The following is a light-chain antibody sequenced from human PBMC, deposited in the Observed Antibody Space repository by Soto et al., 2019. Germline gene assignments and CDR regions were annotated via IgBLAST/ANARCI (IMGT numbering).Light chain of an antibody. J-gene: IGLJ3*02. CDR2: FDD. V-gene: IGLV1-36*01. CDR1: SSNIGNNA. CDR3: AAWDDSLNGPV. Sequence: QSVLTQPPSVSAAPRQRVTISCSGSSSNIGNNAVNWYQQVPGKAPKLLIHFDDRVASGISDRFSGSKSGTSASLAISGLQCEDEADYYCAAWDDSLNGPVFGGGTKVTVL.